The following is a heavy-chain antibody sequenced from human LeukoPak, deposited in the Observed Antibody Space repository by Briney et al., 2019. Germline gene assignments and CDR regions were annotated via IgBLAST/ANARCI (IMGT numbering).Heavy chain of an antibody. J-gene: IGHJ5*02. CDR2: INHSGST. CDR1: GGSFSNYY. Sequence: SETLSLTCAVYGGSFSNYYWSWIRQPPGKGLEWIGKINHSGSTNYNPSLKSRVTISVDTSKNQFSLKLSSVTAADTAVYYCARGLRTRITMVRGVMNWFDPWGQGTLVTVSS. D-gene: IGHD3-10*01. CDR3: ARGLRTRITMVRGVMNWFDP. V-gene: IGHV4-34*01.